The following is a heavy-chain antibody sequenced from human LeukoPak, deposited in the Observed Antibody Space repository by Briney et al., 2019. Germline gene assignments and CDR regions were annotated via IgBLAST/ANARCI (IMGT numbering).Heavy chain of an antibody. CDR2: ISGSGGST. CDR1: GFTFSTYG. J-gene: IGHJ4*02. D-gene: IGHD5-18*01. Sequence: PGGSLRLSCAASGFTFSTYGMSWVRQAPGKGLEWVSAISGSGGSTYYADSVKGRFTISRDNSKNTLYLQMNSLRAEDTAVYYCAKVRYSYGFGGGFDYWGQGTLVTVSS. CDR3: AKVRYSYGFGGGFDY. V-gene: IGHV3-23*01.